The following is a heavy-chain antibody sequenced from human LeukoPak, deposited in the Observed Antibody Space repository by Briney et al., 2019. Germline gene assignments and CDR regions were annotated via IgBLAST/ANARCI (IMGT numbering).Heavy chain of an antibody. CDR2: MNPNSSNT. Sequence: ASVKVACKASGYTFTSYAINWVRQATGQGLEWKGWMNPNSSNTVYAQKIQDRLTMTTTTSISTDYMELSSLRSEDTAVYYCARGMGSGSYSAAYYFDYWGQGTLVTVSS. CDR3: ARGMGSGSYSAAYYFDY. V-gene: IGHV1-8*01. CDR1: GYTFTSYA. J-gene: IGHJ4*02. D-gene: IGHD3-22*01.